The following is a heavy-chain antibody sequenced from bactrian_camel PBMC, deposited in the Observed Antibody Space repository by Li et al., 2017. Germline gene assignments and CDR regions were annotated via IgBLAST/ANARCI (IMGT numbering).Heavy chain of an antibody. CDR3: AAGGHNLDVRSYKG. J-gene: IGHJ4*01. CDR1: GDIVSKCG. CDR2: IEDYGHI. D-gene: IGHD1*01. V-gene: IGHV3S53*01. Sequence: VQLVESGGGSVQAGGSLKLSCVASGDIVSKCGMGWYRQVPQKSQRELVASIEDYGHITYADFVEGRFTISQDNAKNTVYLQMNSLKPEVTAMYYCAAGGHNLDVRSYKGWGQGTQVTVS.